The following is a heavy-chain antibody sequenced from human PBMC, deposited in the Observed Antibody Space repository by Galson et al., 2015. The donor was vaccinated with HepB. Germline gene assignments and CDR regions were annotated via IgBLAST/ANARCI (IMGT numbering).Heavy chain of an antibody. CDR2: ISYDGSNK. V-gene: IGHV3-30*04. J-gene: IGHJ4*02. CDR1: GFTFSSYA. Sequence: SLRLSCAASGFTFSSYAMHWVRQAPGKGLEWVAVISYDGSNKYYADSVKGRFTTSRDNSKNTLYLQMNSLRAEDTAVYYCARDEQQLAHLGYWGQGTLVTVSS. D-gene: IGHD6-13*01. CDR3: ARDEQQLAHLGY.